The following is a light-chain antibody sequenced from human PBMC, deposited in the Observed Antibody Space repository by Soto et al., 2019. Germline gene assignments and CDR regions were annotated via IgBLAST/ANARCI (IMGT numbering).Light chain of an antibody. CDR1: SSDVGGYNF. CDR2: EVS. CDR3: SSYTNSSTLVG. J-gene: IGLJ2*01. Sequence: QSVLTQPASVSGSPGQSITISCTGTSSDVGGYNFVSWYQHHPGKAPKLIIYEVSNRPSGVSNRFSASKSGNMASLTISGLQAEDEADYYCSSYTNSSTLVGFGGGTKVTVL. V-gene: IGLV2-14*01.